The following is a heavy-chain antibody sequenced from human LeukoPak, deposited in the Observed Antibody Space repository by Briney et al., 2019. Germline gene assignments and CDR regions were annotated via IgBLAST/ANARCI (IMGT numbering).Heavy chain of an antibody. V-gene: IGHV1-69*01. D-gene: IGHD2-21*01. CDR3: ARFKDCGGDCYIHGYWYFDL. CDR1: GGTFSSYA. Sequence: SAKVSCKASGGTFSSYAISWVRQAPGQGLEWMGGIIPIFGTANYAQKFQGRVTITADESTSTAYMELSSLRSEDTAVYYCARFKDCGGDCYIHGYWYFDLWGRGTLVTVSS. J-gene: IGHJ2*01. CDR2: IIPIFGTA.